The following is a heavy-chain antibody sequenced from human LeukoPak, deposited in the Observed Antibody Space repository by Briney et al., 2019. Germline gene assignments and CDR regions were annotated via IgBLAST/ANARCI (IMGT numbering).Heavy chain of an antibody. Sequence: SETLSLTCTVSGGSISSSYWSWIRQPPGKGLEWIGYIYYSGSTKYNPSLKSRVTISVDTSKNQFSLKLSSVAAADTAVYYCARDGDTAMVGDFFDCWGQGTLVTVSS. CDR3: ARDGDTAMVGDFFDC. CDR1: GGSISSSY. CDR2: IYYSGST. V-gene: IGHV4-59*01. D-gene: IGHD5-18*01. J-gene: IGHJ4*02.